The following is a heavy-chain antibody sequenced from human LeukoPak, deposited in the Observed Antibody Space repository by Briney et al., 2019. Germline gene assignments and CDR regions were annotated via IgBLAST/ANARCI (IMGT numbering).Heavy chain of an antibody. Sequence: PGALPLTCAGYGWTFSGYYWRWIRQPPGKGLEWMGDINHGGSTNYKPSINSRVNISVDTSKIQFSLKLSTVTASETAVYYCATLTQEKAAAGTGGSYFDYWGQGTLVTVSS. CDR2: INHGGST. D-gene: IGHD6-13*01. CDR3: ATLTQEKAAAGTGGSYFDY. V-gene: IGHV4-34*08. J-gene: IGHJ4*02. CDR1: GWTFSGYY.